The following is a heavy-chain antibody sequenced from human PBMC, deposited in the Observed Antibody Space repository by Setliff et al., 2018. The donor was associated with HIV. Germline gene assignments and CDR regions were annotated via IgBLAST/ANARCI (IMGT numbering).Heavy chain of an antibody. D-gene: IGHD2-8*02. Sequence: SVKVSCKASGGTFSSYAISWVRQAPGQGLEWMGGSIPMYGTSNYAQKFQGRVTITTDESTSTAYMELSRLRSDDTAVYYCARVQVGDPYYSYYYMDVWGEGTTVT. J-gene: IGHJ6*03. CDR2: SIPMYGTS. CDR3: ARVQVGDPYYSYYYMDV. V-gene: IGHV1-69*05. CDR1: GGTFSSYA.